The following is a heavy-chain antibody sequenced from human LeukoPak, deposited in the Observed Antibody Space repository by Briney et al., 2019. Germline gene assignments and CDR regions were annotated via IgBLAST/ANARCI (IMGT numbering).Heavy chain of an antibody. V-gene: IGHV3-53*01. J-gene: IGHJ4*02. CDR3: AYGWLLT. Sequence: GGSLRLSCAASGFAVRNNYMSWVRQAPGKGLEWVSGVESGGTTHYADPVKGRFTVSGDNSKNTVFLQTNSLRVEDRAIYYGAYGWLLTGGQGTLVT. CDR1: GFAVRNNY. CDR2: VESGGTT. D-gene: IGHD3-16*01.